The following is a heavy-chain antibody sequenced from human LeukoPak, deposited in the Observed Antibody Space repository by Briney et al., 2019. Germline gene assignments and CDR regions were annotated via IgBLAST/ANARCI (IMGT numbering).Heavy chain of an antibody. V-gene: IGHV3-30*02. CDR2: IRIGGTNK. CDR3: AKDGGSDSHYYYYMDV. CDR1: GFTFSSYG. Sequence: GGSLRLSCAASGFTFSSYGMHWVRQAPGKGLEWVSFIRIGGTNKYYADSVKGRFTISRDNSKNSLYLQMNSLRTEDTALYYCAKDGGSDSHYYYYMDVWGKGTTVTVSS. J-gene: IGHJ6*03. D-gene: IGHD1-26*01.